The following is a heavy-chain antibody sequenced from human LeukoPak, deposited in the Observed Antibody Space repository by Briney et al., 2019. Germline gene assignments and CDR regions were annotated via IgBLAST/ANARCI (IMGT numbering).Heavy chain of an antibody. J-gene: IGHJ3*02. CDR3: ERVPANGNYGRAFEI. CDR1: GFTFSSYW. CDR2: ISSEERTT. D-gene: IGHD4-17*01. V-gene: IGHV3-74*01. Sequence: GGSLRLSCAASGFTFSSYWMHWVRQAPGKGLVWVSRISSEERTTNYADSVKGRFTISRDNTRNTVYMQMNSLRAEDTAMYYGERVPANGNYGRAFEIGAKGQWSSSLQ.